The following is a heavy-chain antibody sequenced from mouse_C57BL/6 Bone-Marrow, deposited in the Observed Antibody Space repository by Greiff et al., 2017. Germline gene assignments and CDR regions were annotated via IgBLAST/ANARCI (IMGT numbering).Heavy chain of an antibody. J-gene: IGHJ2*01. V-gene: IGHV5-17*01. CDR3: ARGVTRLCDY. CDR1: GFTFSDYG. D-gene: IGHD2-5*01. CDR2: ISSGSSTI. Sequence: DVMLVESGGGLVKPGGSLKLSCAASGFTFSDYGMHWVRQAPEKGLEWVAYISSGSSTIYYADTVKGRFTISRDNAKNTLFLQMTSLRSEDTAMYYCARGVTRLCDYWGQGTTLTVSS.